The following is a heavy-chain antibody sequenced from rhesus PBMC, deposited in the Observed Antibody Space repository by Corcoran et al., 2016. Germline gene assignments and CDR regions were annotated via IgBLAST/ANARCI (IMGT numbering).Heavy chain of an antibody. CDR1: GGSISGYYY. J-gene: IGHJ4*01. V-gene: IGHV4-73*01. CDR3: ARGGNYYGRGYYFDY. D-gene: IGHD3-28*01. CDR2: IDGNIAGT. Sequence: QVQLQQWGEGLVKPSETLSLTCAVYGGSISGYYYWSWIRQPPGKGLAWIGNIDGNIAGTNCNPSLKRRDTISKDASKNQFSLKLSSVTSADTAVYYCARGGNYYGRGYYFDYWGQGVLVTVSS.